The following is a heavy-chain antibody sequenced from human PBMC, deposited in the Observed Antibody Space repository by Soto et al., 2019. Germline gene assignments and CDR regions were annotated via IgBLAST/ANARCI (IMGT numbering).Heavy chain of an antibody. J-gene: IGHJ5*01. D-gene: IGHD2-21*01. CDR2: IFSSGST. CDR1: GGSITDYS. V-gene: IGHV4-4*07. CDR3: ATVVIPGTRHTDFDS. Sequence: SETLSLTCTVSGGSITDYSWVWIRQPAGKGLEWIGRIFSSGSTNYNPSLKGRITMSLDTSKNQFSLKLNSATATDTAVYYCATVVIPGTRHTDFDSRGQG.